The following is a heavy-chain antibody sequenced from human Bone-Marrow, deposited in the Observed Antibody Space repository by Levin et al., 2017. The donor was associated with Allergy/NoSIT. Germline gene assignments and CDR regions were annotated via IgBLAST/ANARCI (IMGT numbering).Heavy chain of an antibody. Sequence: SLTTRGVRVNWIRQPPGKALEWLARIDWDGDKFYSTSLRTRLTISKDTSKNQVVLTMTNMDPVDTGTYFCARTMTPTYDSLTGEYSYNYGMDVWGQGTTVTVSS. V-gene: IGHV2-70*04. CDR2: IDWDGDK. D-gene: IGHD3-9*01. J-gene: IGHJ6*02. CDR1: SLTTRGVR. CDR3: ARTMTPTYDSLTGEYSYNYGMDV.